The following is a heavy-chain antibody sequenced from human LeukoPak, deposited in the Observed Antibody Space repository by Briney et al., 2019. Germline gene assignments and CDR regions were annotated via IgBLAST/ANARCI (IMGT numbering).Heavy chain of an antibody. CDR2: INHSGST. Sequence: SETLSLTCAVYGGSFSGYYWSWIRQPPGKGLEWIGEINHSGSTNYNPSLKSRVTISVDTSKNQFSLKLSSVTAADTAVYYCARLRGITMVRGVIRYDAFDIWGQGTMVTVSS. CDR1: GGSFSGYY. V-gene: IGHV4-34*01. J-gene: IGHJ3*02. CDR3: ARLRGITMVRGVIRYDAFDI. D-gene: IGHD3-10*01.